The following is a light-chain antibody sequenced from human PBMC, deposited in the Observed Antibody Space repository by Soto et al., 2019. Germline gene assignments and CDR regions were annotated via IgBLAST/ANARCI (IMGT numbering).Light chain of an antibody. CDR3: SSYTTNKTRL. CDR1: SSDVGAHNF. V-gene: IGLV2-14*01. Sequence: QSVLTQPASVSGSPGQSITISCTGTSSDVGAHNFVSWYQQHPGKAPKLIFYEVSNRPPGLSDRFSGSKSGTTASLTISGLQAEDEADYFCSSYTTNKTRLFGGGTK. CDR2: EVS. J-gene: IGLJ2*01.